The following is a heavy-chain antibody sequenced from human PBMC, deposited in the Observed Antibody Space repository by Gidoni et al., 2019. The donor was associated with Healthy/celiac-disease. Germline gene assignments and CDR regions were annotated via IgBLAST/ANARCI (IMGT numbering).Heavy chain of an antibody. J-gene: IGHJ3*02. CDR2: IWYDGSNK. Sequence: QVQLVESGGGVVQPGRSLRLSCAASGFTFSSYGMHWVRQAPGKGLEWVAVIWYDGSNKYYADSVKGRFTISRDNSKNTLYLQMNSLRAEDTAVYYCARDRMIVGAFDIWGQGTMVTVSS. D-gene: IGHD3-22*01. CDR3: ARDRMIVGAFDI. CDR1: GFTFSSYG. V-gene: IGHV3-33*01.